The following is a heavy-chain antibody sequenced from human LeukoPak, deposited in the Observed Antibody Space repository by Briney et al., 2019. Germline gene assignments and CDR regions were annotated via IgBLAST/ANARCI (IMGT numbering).Heavy chain of an antibody. J-gene: IGHJ4*02. CDR3: AREGGFHRPLDY. CDR2: VNLDGRT. V-gene: IGHV4-4*02. CDR1: GGSVINTNW. Sequence: PSETLSLTCGVSGGSVINTNWWTCVRQPPGKGLSWIGEVNLDGRTNYNPSLEGRLTLSVDVSKNQVSLKMTSVTAADTAVYYCAREGGFHRPLDYSGQGTLVTVSS.